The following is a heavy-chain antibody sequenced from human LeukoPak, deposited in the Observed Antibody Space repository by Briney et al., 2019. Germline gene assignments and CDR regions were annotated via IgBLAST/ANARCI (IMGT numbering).Heavy chain of an antibody. CDR2: ISTSSRYI. D-gene: IGHD2-2*01. J-gene: IGHJ5*02. CDR1: GFTFSSFD. Sequence: GGSLRLSCAASGFTFSSFDMNWVRQAPGKGLEWVSSISTSSRYIYYRDSVKGRLTISRDDAKNSLYLQMNSLRVEDTAVYYCARADCSGSTCYLRRSWFDPWGQGTVDTVSS. CDR3: ARADCSGSTCYLRRSWFDP. V-gene: IGHV3-21*01.